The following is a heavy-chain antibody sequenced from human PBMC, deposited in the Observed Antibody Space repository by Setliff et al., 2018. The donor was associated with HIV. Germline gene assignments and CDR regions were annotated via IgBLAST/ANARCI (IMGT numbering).Heavy chain of an antibody. CDR1: GYTFTSYA. CDR2: INTNTGNP. Sequence: ASVKVSCKASGYTFTSYAMNWVRQAPGQGLEWMGWINTNTGNPTYAQGFTGRFVFSLDTSVSTAYPQISSLKAEDTAVYYCARDLRRVGFLEWLTHRMYYYMDVWGKGTTVTVSS. V-gene: IGHV7-4-1*02. CDR3: ARDLRRVGFLEWLTHRMYYYMDV. D-gene: IGHD3-3*01. J-gene: IGHJ6*03.